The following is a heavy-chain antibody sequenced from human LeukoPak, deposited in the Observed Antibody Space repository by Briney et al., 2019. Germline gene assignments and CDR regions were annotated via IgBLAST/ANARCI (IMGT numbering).Heavy chain of an antibody. CDR1: GFTFSSYA. J-gene: IGHJ4*02. V-gene: IGHV3-23*01. CDR3: ARSPTYYYDSSGYWDY. Sequence: GGSLRLSCAASGFTFSSYAMSWVRQAPGKGLEWVSGISGSAGSTYYADSVKGRFTISRDNSKNTLYLQMNSLRAEDTAVYYCARSPTYYYDSSGYWDYWGQGTLVTVSS. CDR2: ISGSAGST. D-gene: IGHD3-22*01.